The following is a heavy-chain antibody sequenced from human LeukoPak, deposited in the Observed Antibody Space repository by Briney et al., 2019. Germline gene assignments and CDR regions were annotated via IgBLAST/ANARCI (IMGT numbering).Heavy chain of an antibody. CDR2: IRPDGSGE. Sequence: GGSLRLSCAVSGFTFSSYWMSWVRQAPGKGLEWVANIRPDGSGEYYVDSVKGRFTISRDNAKNSLYLQMNSLRVEDTAVYYCARSSNAAYFDYWGQGTLVTVSS. V-gene: IGHV3-7*04. J-gene: IGHJ4*02. D-gene: IGHD1-1*01. CDR1: GFTFSSYW. CDR3: ARSSNAAYFDY.